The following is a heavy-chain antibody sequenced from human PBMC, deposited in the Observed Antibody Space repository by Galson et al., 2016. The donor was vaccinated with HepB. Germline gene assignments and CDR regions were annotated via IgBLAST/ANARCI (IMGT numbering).Heavy chain of an antibody. CDR1: GDSVSGNTSV. CDR2: TYYMSKWYN. J-gene: IGHJ6*03. Sequence: CAISGDSVSGNTSVWNWIRQSPSRGLEWLGRTYYMSKWYNDYAVFVKSRITINSDTSKNQLSLQLNSVTPEDTAVYYCVGGLRDRGYHYYMDVWGKGTTVTVSS. V-gene: IGHV6-1*01. D-gene: IGHD3-16*01. CDR3: VGGLRDRGYHYYMDV.